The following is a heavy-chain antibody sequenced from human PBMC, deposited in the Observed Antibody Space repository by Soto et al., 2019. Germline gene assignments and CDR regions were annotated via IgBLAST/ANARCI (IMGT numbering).Heavy chain of an antibody. CDR3: ARRYGGNFDY. D-gene: IGHD1-26*01. CDR2: VYYSGST. Sequence: PSETLSLTCTVSGGSISSYYWSWIRQPPGKVLEWIVYVYYSGSTNYNPSLKSRVTISVDTSKNQFSLKVRSVTSADTAVYYCARRYGGNFDYWGQGTLVTVSS. CDR1: GGSISSYY. V-gene: IGHV4-59*01. J-gene: IGHJ4*02.